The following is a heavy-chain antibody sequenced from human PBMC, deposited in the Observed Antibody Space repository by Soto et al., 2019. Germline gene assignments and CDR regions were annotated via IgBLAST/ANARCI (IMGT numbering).Heavy chain of an antibody. J-gene: IGHJ4*02. Sequence: EVQLLESGGGLVQPGGPLRLSCAASGFTFSSYAMSWVRQAPGKGLEWVSAISGSGGSTYYADSVKGRFTISRDNSKNTLYLQMNSLRAEDTAVYYCAKDQNYPSAGFWDYWGQGTLVTVSS. CDR1: GFTFSSYA. CDR3: AKDQNYPSAGFWDY. V-gene: IGHV3-23*01. CDR2: ISGSGGST. D-gene: IGHD1-7*01.